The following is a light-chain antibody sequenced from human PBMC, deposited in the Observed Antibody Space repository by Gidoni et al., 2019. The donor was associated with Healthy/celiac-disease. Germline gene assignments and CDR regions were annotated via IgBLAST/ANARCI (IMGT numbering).Light chain of an antibody. V-gene: IGKV3-11*01. CDR1: QSVSSY. CDR3: QQRSNWPPTWT. CDR2: DAP. Sequence: EIVLTPSPATLSLSPGERATLSCRASQSVSSYLAWYQQKPGQAPRLLIYDAPNRATGIPARFSGSGSGTDFTLTISSLEPEDFAVYYCQQRSNWPPTWTFGQGTKVEIK. J-gene: IGKJ1*01.